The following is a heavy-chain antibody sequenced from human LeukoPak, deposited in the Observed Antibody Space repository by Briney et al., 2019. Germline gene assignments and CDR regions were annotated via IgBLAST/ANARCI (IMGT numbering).Heavy chain of an antibody. D-gene: IGHD3-16*01. J-gene: IGHJ4*02. CDR1: GFTFSSYG. CDR2: IRYDGSDK. V-gene: IGHV3-30*02. CDR3: ARDQFRDYFRGADY. Sequence: GGSLRLSCAPSGFTFSSYGMHWVRQAPGKGLEWVAFIRYDGSDKHYADSVKGRFTISRDNSKNTLYLQFNSLRVDDTAVHYCARDQFRDYFRGADYWGQGTLVTVSS.